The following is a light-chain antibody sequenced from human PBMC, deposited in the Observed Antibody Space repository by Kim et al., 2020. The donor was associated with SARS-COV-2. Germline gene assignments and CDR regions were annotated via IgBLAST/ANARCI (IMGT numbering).Light chain of an antibody. CDR2: DVS. V-gene: IGLV2-14*03. CDR3: SSHTSSSTRV. J-gene: IGLJ3*02. Sequence: GQSITFSCTGTSSDVGGYNYVSWYQQHPGKAPKLMIYDVSNRPSGVSNRFSGSKSGNTASLTISGLQAEDEADYYCSSHTSSSTRVFGGGTKLTVL. CDR1: SSDVGGYNY.